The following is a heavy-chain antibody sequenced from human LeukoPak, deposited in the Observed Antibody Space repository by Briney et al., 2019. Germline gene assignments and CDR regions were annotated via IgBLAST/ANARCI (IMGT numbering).Heavy chain of an antibody. D-gene: IGHD3-10*01. J-gene: IGHJ4*02. CDR1: GFTFSSYA. V-gene: IGHV3-30-3*01. Sequence: GGSLRPSCAASGFTFSSYAMHWVRQAPGKGLEWVAVISYDGSNKYYADSVKGRFTISRDNSKNTLYLQMNSLRAEDTAVYYCARDLYGSGEFDYWGQGTLVTVSS. CDR3: ARDLYGSGEFDY. CDR2: ISYDGSNK.